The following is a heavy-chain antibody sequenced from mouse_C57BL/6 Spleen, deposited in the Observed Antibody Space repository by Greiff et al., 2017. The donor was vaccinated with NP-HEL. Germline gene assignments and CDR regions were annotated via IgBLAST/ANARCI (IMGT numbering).Heavy chain of an antibody. D-gene: IGHD1-1*01. CDR3: ARYVDYGIRFDY. CDR1: GYTFTSYW. J-gene: IGHJ2*01. V-gene: IGHV1-55*01. CDR2: IYPGSGST. Sequence: QVQLQQPGAELVKPGASVKMSCKASGYTFTSYWITWVKQRPGQGLEWIGDIYPGSGSTNYNEKFKSKATLTVDTSSSTAYIQLSCLTSEDSAFYYCARYVDYGIRFDYWGQGTTLTVSS.